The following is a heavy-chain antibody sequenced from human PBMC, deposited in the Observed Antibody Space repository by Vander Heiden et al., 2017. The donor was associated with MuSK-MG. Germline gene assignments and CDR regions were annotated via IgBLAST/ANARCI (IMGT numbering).Heavy chain of an antibody. V-gene: IGHV2-5*01. CDR3: AHTVITREPGDYYTNTSCYTDYWYFDL. J-gene: IGHJ2*01. CDR2: IYWNDDK. D-gene: IGHD2-2*01. Sequence: QITLKESGPTLVKPTQTLTLTCTFSGFSLSTSGVGVGWIRQPPGKALEWLALIYWNDDKRYSPSLKSRLTITKDTSKNQVVLTMTNMDPVDTATYYCAHTVITREPGDYYTNTSCYTDYWYFDLWGRGTMVTVYS. CDR1: GFSLSTSGVG.